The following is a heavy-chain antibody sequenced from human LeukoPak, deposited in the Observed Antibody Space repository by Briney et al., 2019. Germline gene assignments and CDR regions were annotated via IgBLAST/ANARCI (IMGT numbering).Heavy chain of an antibody. V-gene: IGHV4-59*01. Sequence: SETLSLTCTVSGGSISSYYWSWLRQPPGKGLEWIGYIYYSGSTNYNPSLKSRVTISVDTSKNQFSLKLSSVTAADTAVYYCARGYYDSSGYWSIDYWGQGTLVTVSS. CDR2: IYYSGST. D-gene: IGHD3-22*01. J-gene: IGHJ4*02. CDR3: ARGYYDSSGYWSIDY. CDR1: GGSISSYY.